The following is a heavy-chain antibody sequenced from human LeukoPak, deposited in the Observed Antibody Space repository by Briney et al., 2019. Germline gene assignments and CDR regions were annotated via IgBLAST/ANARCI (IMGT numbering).Heavy chain of an antibody. CDR2: IYHSGST. J-gene: IGHJ5*02. CDR1: GGSISSGGYY. Sequence: PSETLSLTCTVSGGSISSGGYYWSWIRQPPGKGLEWIGYIYHSGSTYYNPSLKSRVTISVDRSKNQFSLKLSSVTAADTAVYYCASVYYGDSYNWFDPWGQGTLVTVSS. D-gene: IGHD4-17*01. V-gene: IGHV4-30-2*01. CDR3: ASVYYGDSYNWFDP.